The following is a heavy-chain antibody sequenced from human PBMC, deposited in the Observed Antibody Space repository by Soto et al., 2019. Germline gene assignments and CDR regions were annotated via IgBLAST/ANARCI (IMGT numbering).Heavy chain of an antibody. CDR1: GGSFSGYY. CDR2: IYHSGST. D-gene: IGHD1-26*01. Sequence: SETLSLTCAVYGGSFSGYYWSWIRQPPGKGLEWIGYIYHSGSTYYNPSLKSRVTISVDRSKNQFSLKLSSVTAADTAVYYCARVWGSYYSWFDPWGQGTLVTVSS. CDR3: ARVWGSYYSWFDP. V-gene: IGHV4-34*01. J-gene: IGHJ5*02.